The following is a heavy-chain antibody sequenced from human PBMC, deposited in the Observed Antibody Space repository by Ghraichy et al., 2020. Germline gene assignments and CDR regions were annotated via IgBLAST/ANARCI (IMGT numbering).Heavy chain of an antibody. Sequence: GASLILSCAASGLIFSSYAMTWVRQAPGGGLEWVSAIAGSGGNTYYADFAKGRFTISRDNSKNTLYLQMNSLRAEDTAVYYCAKEDAVSAVPDYWGQGTLVTVSS. CDR3: AKEDAVSAVPDY. CDR1: GLIFSSYA. J-gene: IGHJ4*02. D-gene: IGHD2-15*01. V-gene: IGHV3-23*01. CDR2: IAGSGGNT.